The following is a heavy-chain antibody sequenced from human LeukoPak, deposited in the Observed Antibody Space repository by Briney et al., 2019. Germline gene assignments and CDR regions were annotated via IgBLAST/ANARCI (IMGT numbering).Heavy chain of an antibody. V-gene: IGHV3-9*03. CDR1: GFTFDDYA. CDR3: AKGGGGGLDY. D-gene: IGHD3-16*01. CDR2: ISWNSGSI. J-gene: IGHJ4*02. Sequence: GGSLRLSCAASGFTFDDYAMHWARQAPGKGLEWVSGISWNSGSIGYADSAKGRFTISRDNAKNSLYLQMNSLRAEDMALYYCAKGGGGGLDYWGQGTLVTVSS.